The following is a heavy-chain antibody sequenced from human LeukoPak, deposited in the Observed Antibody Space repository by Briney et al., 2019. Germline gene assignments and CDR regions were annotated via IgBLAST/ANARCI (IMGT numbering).Heavy chain of an antibody. CDR3: ARVGTTFGVVEINNWFDS. CDR1: GFPFSHYW. J-gene: IGHJ5*01. Sequence: PGGSLRLSCAASGFPFSHYWMDWVCQAPGEGLVWVSRINTDGGNTGYADSVRGRFTISRDNTRNTLYLQMNSLRAEDTAVYYCARVGTTFGVVEINNWFDSWGQGTLVTVSS. D-gene: IGHD3-3*01. V-gene: IGHV3-74*01. CDR2: INTDGGNT.